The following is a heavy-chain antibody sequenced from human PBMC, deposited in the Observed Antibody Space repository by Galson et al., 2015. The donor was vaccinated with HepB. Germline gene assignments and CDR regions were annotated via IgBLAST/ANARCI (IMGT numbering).Heavy chain of an antibody. D-gene: IGHD3-22*01. CDR1: GFTVSTNY. Sequence: SLRLSCAASGFTVSTNYMSWVRQAPGKGLEWVSLIYSAGSTSYADSVKGRFTISRHNSKNTLYLQMNSLRTEDTAVYYCAGAAYDGSSGYLRDDFDFWGQGTMVTVSS. CDR3: AGAAYDGSSGYLRDDFDF. V-gene: IGHV3-53*04. J-gene: IGHJ3*01. CDR2: IYSAGST.